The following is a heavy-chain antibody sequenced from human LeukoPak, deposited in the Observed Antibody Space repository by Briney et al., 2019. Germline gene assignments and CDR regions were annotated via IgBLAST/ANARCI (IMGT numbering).Heavy chain of an antibody. J-gene: IGHJ4*02. V-gene: IGHV4-39*07. D-gene: IGHD3-9*01. CDR2: IYYSGST. CDR1: GGSISSSSYY. CDR3: AGDMAYYDILTGYGEPYYFDY. Sequence: PSETLSLTCTVSGGSISSSSYYWGWIRQPPGKGLEWIGSIYYSGSTYYNPSLKSRVTISVDTSKNQFSLKLSSVTAADTAVYYCAGDMAYYDILTGYGEPYYFDYWGQGTLVTVSS.